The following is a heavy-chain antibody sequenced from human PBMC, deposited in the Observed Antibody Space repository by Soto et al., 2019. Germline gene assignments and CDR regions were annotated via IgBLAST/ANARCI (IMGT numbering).Heavy chain of an antibody. CDR2: ISYDGSNK. J-gene: IGHJ3*02. CDR1: GFTFSSYA. CDR3: ARESFGSLGDAFDI. V-gene: IGHV3-30-3*01. D-gene: IGHD3-10*01. Sequence: QVQLVESGGGVVQPGRSLRLSCAASGFTFSSYAMHWVRQAPGKGLEWVAVISYDGSNKYYADSVKGRFTISRDNSKNTLYLQMNSLRAEDTAVYYCARESFGSLGDAFDIWGQGTMVTVSS.